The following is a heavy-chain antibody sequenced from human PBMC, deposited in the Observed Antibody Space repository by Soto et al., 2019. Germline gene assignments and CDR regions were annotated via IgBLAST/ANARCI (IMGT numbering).Heavy chain of an antibody. D-gene: IGHD2-15*01. CDR1: GYSFTIYG. CDR2: ISTYDGNT. V-gene: IGHV1-18*01. CDR3: ARDRGRSCIGGTCPFDY. J-gene: IGHJ4*02. Sequence: ASVKVSCKASGYSFTIYGITWVRQAPGQGLEWMGWISTYDGNTNYAQNFQGRASMARDTSTSTAYMELRSLRSDDTAVYYCARDRGRSCIGGTCPFDYWGQGTLVTVSS.